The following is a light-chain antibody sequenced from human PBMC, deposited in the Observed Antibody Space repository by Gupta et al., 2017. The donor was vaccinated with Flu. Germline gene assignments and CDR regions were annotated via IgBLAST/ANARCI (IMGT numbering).Light chain of an antibody. V-gene: IGLV1-40*01. CDR2: GPN. Sequence: QPVLTQPLSVSGAPGQRVTISCTGSGSNIGAGYRVHWSHQFPGTAPKLLLYGPNNRPSGVPARFSGSKSGTSASLAITGLQAEDEADYYCQSYDITLSGWVFGGGTKLTVL. CDR1: GSNIGAGYR. CDR3: QSYDITLSGWV. J-gene: IGLJ3*02.